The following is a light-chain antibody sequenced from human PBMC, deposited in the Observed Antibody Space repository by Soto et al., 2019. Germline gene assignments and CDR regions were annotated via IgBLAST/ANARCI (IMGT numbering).Light chain of an antibody. CDR3: CSYASSGTVV. CDR1: SSDIGGYNF. CDR2: EGS. J-gene: IGLJ2*01. Sequence: QSVLTQPASVSGSPGQSITISCTGTSSDIGGYNFVSWYQQHPGKAPKLMIYEGSTRPSGVSNRFSGSKAGSTASLTISGLQAEDEADYHCCSYASSGTVVFGGGTKLTVL. V-gene: IGLV2-23*01.